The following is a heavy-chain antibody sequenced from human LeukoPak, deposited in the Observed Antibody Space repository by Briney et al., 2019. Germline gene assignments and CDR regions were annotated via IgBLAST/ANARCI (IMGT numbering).Heavy chain of an antibody. CDR2: IIPIFGTA. J-gene: IGHJ6*03. D-gene: IGHD6-6*01. V-gene: IGHV1-69*05. Sequence: ASVKVSCEASGGTFSSYAISWVRQAPGQGLEWMGGIIPIFGTANYAQKFQGRVTITTDESTSTAYMELSSLRSEDTAVYYCARTSSSPIYYYCYMDVWGKGTTVTVSS. CDR3: ARTSSSPIYYYCYMDV. CDR1: GGTFSSYA.